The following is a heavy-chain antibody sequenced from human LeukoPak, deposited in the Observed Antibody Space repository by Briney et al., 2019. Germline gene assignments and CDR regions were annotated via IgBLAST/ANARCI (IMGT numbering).Heavy chain of an antibody. D-gene: IGHD1-26*01. Sequence: SETLSLTCTVSGGSISYHSWSWIRQTPVKGLEWIANIYDNGNTDYSPSLQSRVTITTDTSETHFSLRLKSVTAADTAVYYCARLGSAATGAPPYYYYYVDVWGKGTTVTVSS. V-gene: IGHV4-59*11. J-gene: IGHJ6*03. CDR3: ARLGSAATGAPPYYYYYVDV. CDR2: IYDNGNT. CDR1: GGSISYHS.